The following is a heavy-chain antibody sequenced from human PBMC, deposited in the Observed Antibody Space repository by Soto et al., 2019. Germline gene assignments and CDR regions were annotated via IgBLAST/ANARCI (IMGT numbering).Heavy chain of an antibody. CDR2: INPSGGST. CDR1: GYTFTSYY. J-gene: IGHJ4*02. D-gene: IGHD3-9*01. Sequence: ASVKVSCKASGYTFTSYYMHWVRQAPGQGLDWMGIINPSGGSTSYAQKFQGRVTMTRDTSTSTVYMELSSLRSEDTAVYYCERGNILTGFSWLEVGFDYWGQGTLVTVSS. V-gene: IGHV1-46*01. CDR3: ERGNILTGFSWLEVGFDY.